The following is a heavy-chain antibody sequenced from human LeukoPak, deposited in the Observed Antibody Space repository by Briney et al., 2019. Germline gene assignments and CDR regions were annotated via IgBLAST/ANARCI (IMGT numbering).Heavy chain of an antibody. CDR3: ARRVVGAINLYYYYYYMDV. V-gene: IGHV4-59*01. Sequence: SETLSLTCTVSGGSIGSYYWSWIRQPPGKGLEWIGYIYYSGSTNYNPSLKSRVTISVDTSKNQFSLKLSSVTAADTAVYYCARRVVGAINLYYYYYYMDVWGKGTTVTVSS. CDR2: IYYSGST. CDR1: GGSIGSYY. D-gene: IGHD1-26*01. J-gene: IGHJ6*03.